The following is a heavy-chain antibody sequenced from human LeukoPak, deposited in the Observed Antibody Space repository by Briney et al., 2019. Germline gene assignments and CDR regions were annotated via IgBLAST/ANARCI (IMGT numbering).Heavy chain of an antibody. D-gene: IGHD3-10*01. Sequence: GGSLRLSCAASGFTFATYGISWVRQAPGKGLEWVSVAGDSVHTTHYADSVKGRFIISRDNSKNTVHLQMNSLRAEDTAVYYCAKDSFTVVRGVGSDDGFAVWGQGTMVTVSS. CDR2: AGDSVHTT. V-gene: IGHV3-23*01. J-gene: IGHJ3*01. CDR3: AKDSFTVVRGVGSDDGFAV. CDR1: GFTFATYG.